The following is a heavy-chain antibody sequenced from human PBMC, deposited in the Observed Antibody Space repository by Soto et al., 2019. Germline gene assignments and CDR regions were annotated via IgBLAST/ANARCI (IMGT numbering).Heavy chain of an antibody. D-gene: IGHD1-1*01. V-gene: IGHV3-23*01. CDR1: GFTFSIYA. CDR3: ARAPDIEGIGTPLYFED. CDR2: ITGGGGST. Sequence: EVQLLESGGGSVQTGGSLRLSCTASGFTFSIYAMIWVRQAPGKGLEWVSGITGGGGSTYYADSVKGRFTISRDNSKNTVYVQMNSLRAEDTAVYYCARAPDIEGIGTPLYFEDWGQGTQVTVSS. J-gene: IGHJ4*02.